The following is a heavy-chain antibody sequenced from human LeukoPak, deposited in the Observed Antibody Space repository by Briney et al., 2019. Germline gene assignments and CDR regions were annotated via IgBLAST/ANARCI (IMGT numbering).Heavy chain of an antibody. D-gene: IGHD2-2*01. CDR3: TTDIVVPAPWFDP. V-gene: IGHV3-15*01. J-gene: IGHJ5*02. Sequence: GGSLRLSCAASGFTFSNAWMSWVRQAPGKGLEWVGRIKSRTDGGTTDYAAPVKGRFTISRDDSKNTLYLQMNSLKTEDTAVYYCTTDIVVPAPWFDPWGQGTLVTVSS. CDR1: GFTFSNAW. CDR2: IKSRTDGGTT.